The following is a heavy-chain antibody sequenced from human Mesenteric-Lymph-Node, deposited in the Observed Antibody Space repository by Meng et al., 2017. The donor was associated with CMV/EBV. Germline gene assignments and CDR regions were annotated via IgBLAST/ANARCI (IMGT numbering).Heavy chain of an antibody. V-gene: IGHV3-74*01. J-gene: IGHJ6*02. D-gene: IGHD3-3*01. Sequence: GGSLRLSFAASGFTFSSYWMHWVRQAPGKGLVWVSRINIDGSSTSYADSVKGRFTISRDNAKNTLYLQMNSLRAEDTAVYYCARDFVTYYHFWIGYYPYYYYGMDVWGQGTTVTVSS. CDR2: INIDGSST. CDR3: ARDFVTYYHFWIGYYPYYYYGMDV. CDR1: GFTFSSYW.